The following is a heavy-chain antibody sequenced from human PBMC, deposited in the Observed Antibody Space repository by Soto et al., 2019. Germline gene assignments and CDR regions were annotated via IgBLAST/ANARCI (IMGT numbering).Heavy chain of an antibody. J-gene: IGHJ4*02. Sequence: LRLSCSASGFTFSRYAMNWVRQAPGKGLEWVSVISASGGSTYYADSVKGRFSISRDNSKNSLYLQMNSLRAEDMAVYYCARAPEWSGDSNGYPDYWGQGTLATVSS. V-gene: IGHV3-23*01. CDR3: ARAPEWSGDSNGYPDY. CDR2: ISASGGST. D-gene: IGHD3-22*01. CDR1: GFTFSRYA.